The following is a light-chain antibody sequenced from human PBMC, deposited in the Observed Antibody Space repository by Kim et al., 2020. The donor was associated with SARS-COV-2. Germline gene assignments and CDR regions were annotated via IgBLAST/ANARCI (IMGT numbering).Light chain of an antibody. J-gene: IGLJ3*02. V-gene: IGLV3-19*01. Sequence: LGQTVRITCQGDSLRSYYASWYQQKPGQAPVLVFYGKNNRPSGIPDRFSGSYSGNTASLTITAAQAEDEADYYCNSRESSANHWLFGGGTQLTVL. CDR1: SLRSYY. CDR3: NSRESSANHWL. CDR2: GKN.